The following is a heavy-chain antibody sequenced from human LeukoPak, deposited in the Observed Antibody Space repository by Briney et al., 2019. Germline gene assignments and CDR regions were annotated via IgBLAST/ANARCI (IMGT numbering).Heavy chain of an antibody. J-gene: IGHJ4*02. D-gene: IGHD3-22*01. CDR1: GGTFSSYA. Sequence: SVKVSCKASGGTFSSYAISWVRQAPGQGLEWMGGIIPIFGTANYAQKFQGRVTITADESTSTAYMELSSLRSEDTAVYYCARGSDYYDSSGYFDYWGQGTLVTVSS. CDR2: IIPIFGTA. CDR3: ARGSDYYDSSGYFDY. V-gene: IGHV1-69*01.